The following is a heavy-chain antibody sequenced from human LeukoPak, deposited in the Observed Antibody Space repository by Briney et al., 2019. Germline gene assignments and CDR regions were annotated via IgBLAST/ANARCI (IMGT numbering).Heavy chain of an antibody. CDR1: GFTFDDYA. D-gene: IGHD2-2*02. V-gene: IGHV3-9*01. CDR3: AKDSWRCSSTSCYTGDDAFDI. Sequence: GRSLRLSCAASGFTFDDYAMNWVRQAPGKGLEGVSGISWNSGSIGYADSVKGRFTISSDNAKNSLYLQMNSLRAEDTALYYCAKDSWRCSSTSCYTGDDAFDIWGQGTMVTVSS. CDR2: ISWNSGSI. J-gene: IGHJ3*02.